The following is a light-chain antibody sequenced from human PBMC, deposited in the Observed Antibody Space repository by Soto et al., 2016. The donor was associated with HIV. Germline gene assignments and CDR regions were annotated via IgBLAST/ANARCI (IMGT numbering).Light chain of an antibody. CDR3: QAWDSNNVI. V-gene: IGLV3-1*01. Sequence: SYDLTQPPSVSVSPGQTASISCSGEELVDKFVPWYHQRPGQSPLLVIYQDNKRPSGIPERFSGSNSGSTATLTISGTQALDEGDYYCQAWDSNNVIFGGGTKVSVL. CDR2: QDN. J-gene: IGLJ2*01. CDR1: ELVDKF.